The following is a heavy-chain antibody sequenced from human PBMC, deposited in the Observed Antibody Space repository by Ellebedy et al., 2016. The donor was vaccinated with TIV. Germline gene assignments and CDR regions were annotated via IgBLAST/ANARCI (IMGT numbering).Heavy chain of an antibody. J-gene: IGHJ4*02. D-gene: IGHD6-19*01. CDR2: LRQDGRDQ. CDR1: GFTFSSSW. CDR3: ARDPREWLVRGYFDC. V-gene: IGHV3-7*03. Sequence: GESLKISCVASGFTFSSSWMHWVRQAPGRGLEWVADLRQDGRDQYYVNSVKGRFTISRDNAKNSLSLQMNCLRAEDTAVYYCARDPREWLVRGYFDCWGQGTLVTVSS.